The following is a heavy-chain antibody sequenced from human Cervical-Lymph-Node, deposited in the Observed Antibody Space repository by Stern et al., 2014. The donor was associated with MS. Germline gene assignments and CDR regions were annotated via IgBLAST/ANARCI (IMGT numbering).Heavy chain of an antibody. CDR1: GFTFSSYD. D-gene: IGHD1-26*01. J-gene: IGHJ4*02. CDR3: AKDRGGGGSSPSDV. Sequence: VQLGQSGGGLVQPGGSLRLSCAASGFTFSSYDMNWVRQAPGKGLEWVSGISGGGGTTSCGGSGRARFSIARDNPKNPLYLQMSSLRAGDPALYSCAKDRGGGGSSPSDVWGQGALVTVSS. V-gene: IGHV3-23*04. CDR2: ISGGGGTT.